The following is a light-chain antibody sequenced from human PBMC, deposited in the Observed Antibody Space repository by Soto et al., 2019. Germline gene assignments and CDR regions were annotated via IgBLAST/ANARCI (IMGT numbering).Light chain of an antibody. CDR1: SSNIGSKT. J-gene: IGLJ1*01. CDR3: AAWDASLNGYV. V-gene: IGLV1-44*01. CDR2: NSY. Sequence: QALVTQPPSASGTPGQRVTISCSGSSSNIGSKTVNWYQQLPGTVPKLLIYNSYQRPSGVPDRFSGSKSGTSASLAISGLQSEDEADYYCAAWDASLNGYVFGAGTKVTVL.